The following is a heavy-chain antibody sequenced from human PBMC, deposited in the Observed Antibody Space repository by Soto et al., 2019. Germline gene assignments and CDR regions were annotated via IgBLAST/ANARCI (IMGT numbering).Heavy chain of an antibody. Sequence: GGSLRLSCAASGFTFSSYAMSWVRQAPGKGLEWISSISGSGDTTYYADSVKGRFTISRDSSKNTLYLQMNSLRAEDTAVYYCAKDAGAYYYYYYYMDVWGKGTTVTVSS. J-gene: IGHJ6*03. CDR2: ISGSGDTT. CDR3: AKDAGAYYYYYYYMDV. V-gene: IGHV3-23*01. CDR1: GFTFSSYA.